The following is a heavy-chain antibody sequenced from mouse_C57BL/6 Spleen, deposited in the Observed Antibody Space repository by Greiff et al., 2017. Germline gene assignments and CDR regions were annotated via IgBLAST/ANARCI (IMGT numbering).Heavy chain of an antibody. Sequence: QVQLKQPGAELVKPGASVKLSCKASGYTFTSYWMHWVKQRPGRGLEWIGRIDPNSGGTKYTEKFKSKATLTVDQPSSTAYMQRSSLTSEDTAVYSCTSPFQRGSYFDYWGQGTTLTVSS. CDR2: IDPNSGGT. CDR3: TSPFQRGSYFDY. CDR1: GYTFTSYW. J-gene: IGHJ2*01. V-gene: IGHV1-72*01.